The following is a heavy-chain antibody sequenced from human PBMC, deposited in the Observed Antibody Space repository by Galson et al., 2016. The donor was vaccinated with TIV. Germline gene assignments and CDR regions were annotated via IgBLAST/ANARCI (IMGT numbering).Heavy chain of an antibody. CDR1: GYTFTSYG. J-gene: IGHJ4*02. V-gene: IGHV1-69*13. CDR2: IIPVFHTA. Sequence: SVKVSCKASGYTFTSYGISWVRQAPGQGLEWMGGIIPVFHTANYAQKFQGRITITADDSTSTAYMELSSLRSEDTAVYYCARRKQTNYSEGGGYYDSWGQGTLVTVSS. CDR3: ARRKQTNYSEGGGYYDS. D-gene: IGHD3-22*01.